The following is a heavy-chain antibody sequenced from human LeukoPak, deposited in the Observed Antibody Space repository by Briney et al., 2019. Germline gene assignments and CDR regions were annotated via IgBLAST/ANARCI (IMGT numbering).Heavy chain of an antibody. CDR2: IYYSGST. CDR1: GGSISSYY. CDR3: ARAELALDY. D-gene: IGHD1-1*01. J-gene: IGHJ4*02. Sequence: PSETLSLTCTASGGSISSYYWSWIRQPPGKGLEWIGYIYYSGSTNYNPSLKSRVTISVDTSKNQFSLKLSSVTAADTAVYYCARAELALDYWGQGTLVTVSS. V-gene: IGHV4-59*01.